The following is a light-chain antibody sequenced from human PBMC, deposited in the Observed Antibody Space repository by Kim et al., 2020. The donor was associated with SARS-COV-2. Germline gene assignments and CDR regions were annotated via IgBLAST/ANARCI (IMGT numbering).Light chain of an antibody. Sequence: QTATLICTGNSNNDGLQGTSWLQQHQGHPPKLLSYRNNNRPSGISERFSASRSGDTASLTITGLQPEDEADYYCSAWDRSLNAVVFGGGTQLTVL. CDR1: SNNDGLQG. J-gene: IGLJ2*01. V-gene: IGLV10-54*04. CDR3: SAWDRSLNAVV. CDR2: RNN.